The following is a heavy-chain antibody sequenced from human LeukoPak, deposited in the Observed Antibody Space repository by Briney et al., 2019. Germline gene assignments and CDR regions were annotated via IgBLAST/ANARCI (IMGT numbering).Heavy chain of an antibody. CDR3: TTYPMVYAMNY. CDR1: GFTFSNAW. D-gene: IGHD2-8*01. Sequence: GGSLRLSCAASGFTFSNAWMSWVRQAPGKGLEWVGRIKSRTDGGTTDYAAPVKGRFTISRDDSKNTLYLQMNSLKTEDTAVYYCTTYPMVYAMNYWGQGTLVTVSS. CDR2: IKSRTDGGTT. V-gene: IGHV3-15*01. J-gene: IGHJ4*02.